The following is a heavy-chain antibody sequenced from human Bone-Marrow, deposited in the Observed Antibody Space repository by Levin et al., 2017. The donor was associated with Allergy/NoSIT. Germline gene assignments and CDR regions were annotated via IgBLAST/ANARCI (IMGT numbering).Heavy chain of an antibody. CDR3: ARDSVVATPYYFNYGLDV. CDR1: GDTFIRYA. D-gene: IGHD5-12*01. Sequence: KISCKASGDTFIRYAISWVRQAPGQGLEWMGGIIPIYGTTNYAQKFQGRVTITADESTSTAYMELNSLRSDDTAVYFCARDSVVATPYYFNYGLDVWGQGTTVAVSS. J-gene: IGHJ6*02. CDR2: IIPIYGTT. V-gene: IGHV1-69*01.